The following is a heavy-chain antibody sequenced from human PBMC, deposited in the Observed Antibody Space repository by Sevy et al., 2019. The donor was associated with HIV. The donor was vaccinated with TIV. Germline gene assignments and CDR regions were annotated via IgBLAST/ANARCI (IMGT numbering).Heavy chain of an antibody. CDR1: GFTFSSYA. J-gene: IGHJ3*02. V-gene: IGHV3-23*01. D-gene: IGHD2-15*01. CDR2: ISGSGGST. Sequence: GGSLRLSCVASGFTFSSYAMSWVRQAPEKGLEWVSAISGSGGSTYYADSVKGRFTISRDNSKNTLYLQMNSLRAEDTAVYYCAKNLVAATGGAFDIWGQGTMVTVSS. CDR3: AKNLVAATGGAFDI.